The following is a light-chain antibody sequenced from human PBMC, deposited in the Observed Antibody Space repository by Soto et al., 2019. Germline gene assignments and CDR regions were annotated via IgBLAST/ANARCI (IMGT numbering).Light chain of an antibody. J-gene: IGLJ2*01. CDR3: QSYDDSLGGHVI. Sequence: QPVLTQPPSVSGAPGQRVTISCTGSSSYIGAGYDVHWYQQLPGTAPKLLIYANTNWPSGFPDRFSGSKSGTSASLAITGLQAEDEADYSCQSYDDSLGGHVIFGGGTKVTVL. CDR1: SSYIGAGYD. CDR2: ANT. V-gene: IGLV1-40*01.